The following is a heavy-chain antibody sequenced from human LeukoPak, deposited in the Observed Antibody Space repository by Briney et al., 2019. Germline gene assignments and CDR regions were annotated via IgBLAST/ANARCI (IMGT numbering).Heavy chain of an antibody. D-gene: IGHD3-16*01. CDR3: ARDISGGEDY. V-gene: IGHV1-18*01. CDR2: IGGYNGDT. J-gene: IGHJ4*02. Sequence: ASVKVSCKASGYTFTRYSITWFRHAPGQGLEWMGWIGGYNGDTKYPQKFQGRVTVTTDTSSSTAYMELRSLRSDDTAVYYCARDISGGEDYWGQGTLVTVSS. CDR1: GYTFTRYS.